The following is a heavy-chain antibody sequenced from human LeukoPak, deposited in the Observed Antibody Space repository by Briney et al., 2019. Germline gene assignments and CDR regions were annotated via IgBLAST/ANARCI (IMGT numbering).Heavy chain of an antibody. D-gene: IGHD3-22*01. V-gene: IGHV3-7*01. J-gene: IGHJ4*02. CDR1: GFTFSSYW. CDR2: IKQDGSEK. Sequence: GGSLRLSCAASGFTFSSYWMSWVRQAPGKGLEWVADIKQDGSEKYYVDSVKGRFTISRDNAKNSLYLQMNSLRAEDTAVYYCARDQQGYYDSSGQLDYWGQGTLVTVSS. CDR3: ARDQQGYYDSSGQLDY.